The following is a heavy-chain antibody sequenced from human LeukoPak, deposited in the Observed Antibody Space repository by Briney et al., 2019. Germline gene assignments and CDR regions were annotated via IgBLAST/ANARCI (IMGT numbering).Heavy chain of an antibody. D-gene: IGHD2/OR15-2a*01. V-gene: IGHV3-48*02. J-gene: IGHJ6*02. CDR2: ISSSSSTI. Sequence: GGSLRLSCAASGFTFSSYSMNWVRQAPGKGLEWVSYISSSSSTIYYADSVKGRFTISRDNAKNSLYLQMNSLRDEDTAVYYCARGIVGGASYYYGIDVWGLGTTVTVSS. CDR1: GFTFSSYS. CDR3: ARGIVGGASYYYGIDV.